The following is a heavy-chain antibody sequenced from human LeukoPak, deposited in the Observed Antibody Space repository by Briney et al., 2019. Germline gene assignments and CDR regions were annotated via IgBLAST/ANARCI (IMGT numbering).Heavy chain of an antibody. V-gene: IGHV3-48*04. CDR2: ISSSGTTI. D-gene: IGHD3-22*01. CDR3: ASSYYTISGLLDY. CDR1: GFTFSSYA. Sequence: GGSLRLSCAASGFTFSSYAMSWVRQAPGKGLEWVSYISSSGTTIYYADSVKGRFTISRDNAKNSLYLQMNSLRAEDTAVYYCASSYYTISGLLDYWGQGTLVTVSS. J-gene: IGHJ4*02.